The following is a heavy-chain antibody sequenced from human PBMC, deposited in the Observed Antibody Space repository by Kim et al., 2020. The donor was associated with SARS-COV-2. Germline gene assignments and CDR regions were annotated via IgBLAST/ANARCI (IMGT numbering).Heavy chain of an antibody. D-gene: IGHD3-22*01. CDR2: IYYSGST. CDR3: ARALLNYYDSSGYKYYFDY. V-gene: IGHV4-39*07. CDR1: GGSISSSSYY. J-gene: IGHJ4*02. Sequence: SETLSLTCTVSGGSISSSSYYWGWIRQPPGKGLEWIGSIYYSGSTYYNPSLKSRVTISVDTSKNQFSLKLSSVTAADTAVYYCARALLNYYDSSGYKYYFDYWGQGTLVTVSS.